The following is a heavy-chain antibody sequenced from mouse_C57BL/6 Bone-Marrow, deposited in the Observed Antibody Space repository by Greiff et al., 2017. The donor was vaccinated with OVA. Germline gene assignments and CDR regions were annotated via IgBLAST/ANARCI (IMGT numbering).Heavy chain of an antibody. CDR1: GYTFTDYN. D-gene: IGHD1-1*01. J-gene: IGHJ1*03. Sequence: VQLQQSGPELVKPGASVKIPCKASGYTFTDYNMDWVKQSHGTSLEWIGDINPNNGGTIYNQKFKGKATLTVDKSSSTAYMELRSLTSEDTAVYYCARGPYYYGSSYWYFDVWGTGTTVTVSS. V-gene: IGHV1-18*01. CDR3: ARGPYYYGSSYWYFDV. CDR2: INPNNGGT.